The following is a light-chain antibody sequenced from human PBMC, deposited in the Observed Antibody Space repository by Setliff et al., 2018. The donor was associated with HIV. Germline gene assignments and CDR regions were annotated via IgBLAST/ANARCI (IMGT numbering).Light chain of an antibody. Sequence: QSALTQPASVSGSPGQSLTISCTGTTSDVGGYNYVSWYQQHPGKAPKLIIYEVRNRPSGVSDRFSGSKSGNTASLTISGLQADDEADYYCSSYAITNTLPFGTGTKV. CDR1: TSDVGGYNY. J-gene: IGLJ1*01. V-gene: IGLV2-14*01. CDR3: SSYAITNTLP. CDR2: EVR.